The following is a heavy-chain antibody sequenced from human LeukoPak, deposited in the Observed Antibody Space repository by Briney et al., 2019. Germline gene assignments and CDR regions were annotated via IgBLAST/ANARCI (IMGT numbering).Heavy chain of an antibody. CDR3: ARELYYYDSSGYYIWYFDL. V-gene: IGHV4-30-2*01. CDR2: IYHSGST. Sequence: SETLSLTCTVSGGSISSGGYYWSWIRQPPGKGLEWIGYIYHSGSTYYNPSLKSRVTISVDRSKNQFSLKLSSVTAADTAVYYCARELYYYDSSGYYIWYFDLWGRGTLVTVSS. J-gene: IGHJ2*01. D-gene: IGHD3-22*01. CDR1: GGSISSGGYY.